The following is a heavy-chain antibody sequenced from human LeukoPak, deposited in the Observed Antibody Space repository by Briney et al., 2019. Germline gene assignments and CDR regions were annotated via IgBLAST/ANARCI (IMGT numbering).Heavy chain of an antibody. CDR2: INHSGST. J-gene: IGHJ4*02. D-gene: IGHD3-9*01. Sequence: PSETLSLTCAVYGGSFSGYYWSWIRQPPGKGLEWIGEINHSGSTNYNPSLKSRVTISVDTSKNQFSLKLSSVTAADTAVYYCARGHEYYDILTGYYKLYYFDYWGQGTLVTVSS. V-gene: IGHV4-34*01. CDR3: ARGHEYYDILTGYYKLYYFDY. CDR1: GGSFSGYY.